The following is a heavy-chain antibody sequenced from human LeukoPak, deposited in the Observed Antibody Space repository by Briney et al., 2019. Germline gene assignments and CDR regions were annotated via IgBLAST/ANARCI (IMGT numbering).Heavy chain of an antibody. CDR3: ARDLGYCSGGSCYNLGFADL. CDR2: INPNSGGT. V-gene: IGHV1-2*02. CDR1: GYTFTSYD. J-gene: IGHJ5*02. Sequence: GASVKVSCKASGYTFTSYDINWVRQAPGQGLEWMGWINPNSGGTNYAQKFQGRVTMTRDTSISTAYMELSRLRSDDTAVYYCARDLGYCSGGSCYNLGFADLWGQGTLVTVSS. D-gene: IGHD2-15*01.